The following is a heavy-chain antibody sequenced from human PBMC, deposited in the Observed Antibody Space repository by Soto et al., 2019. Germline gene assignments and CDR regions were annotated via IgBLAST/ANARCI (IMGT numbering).Heavy chain of an antibody. CDR1: GFTFSSYG. V-gene: IGHV3-30*03. D-gene: IGHD4-17*01. CDR2: ISYDESNK. J-gene: IGHJ4*02. CDR3: ISTGGYFDY. Sequence: QVQLVESGGGVVQPGRSLRLSCAASGFTFSSYGMHWVRQAPGKGLEWVAFISYDESNKYYADSVKGRFTISRDNSKNTLYLQMNSLRAEDTAVYYCISTGGYFDYWGQGTLVTVSS.